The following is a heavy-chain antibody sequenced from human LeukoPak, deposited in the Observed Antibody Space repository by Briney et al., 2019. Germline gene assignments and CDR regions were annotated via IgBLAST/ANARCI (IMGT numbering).Heavy chain of an antibody. J-gene: IGHJ4*02. V-gene: IGHV4-39*01. CDR2: VYYSGST. Sequence: PSETLSLTCTVSGGSISSSSYYWGWIRQPPGKGLEWIGSVYYSGSTYHHPSLKSRVTIYVDTSKNQFSLKLSSVTAADTALYYCARHRYDNSGYYYETKLYYFDYWGQGTLVTVSS. D-gene: IGHD3-22*01. CDR1: GGSISSSSYY. CDR3: ARHRYDNSGYYYETKLYYFDY.